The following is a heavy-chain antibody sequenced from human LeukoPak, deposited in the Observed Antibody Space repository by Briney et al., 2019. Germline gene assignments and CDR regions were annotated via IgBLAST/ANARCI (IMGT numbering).Heavy chain of an antibody. V-gene: IGHV1-2*02. CDR1: GYTFTGYY. CDR3: ASQSGWETYFDY. Sequence: ASVKVSCKASGYTFTGYYMHWVRQAPGQGLEWMGWINPNSGGTNYAQKLQGRVTMTTDTSTSTAYMELRSLRSDDTAVYYCASQSGWETYFDYWGQGTLVTVSS. D-gene: IGHD6-19*01. J-gene: IGHJ4*02. CDR2: INPNSGGT.